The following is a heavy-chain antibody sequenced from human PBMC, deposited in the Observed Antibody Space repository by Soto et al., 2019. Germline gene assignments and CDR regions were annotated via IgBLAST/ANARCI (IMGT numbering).Heavy chain of an antibody. CDR2: ISGSGGST. J-gene: IGHJ5*01. D-gene: IGHD5-12*01. V-gene: IGHV3-23*01. CDR1: GFTFSSYA. CDR3: AKDVDDNVDKYDS. Sequence: GGSLRLSCAASGFTFSSYAMSWVRQAPGKGLEWVPAISGSGGSTYYADSVKGRFTISRDNSKNTLYLQMNSLRAEDTAVYYCAKDVDDNVDKYDSWGQGTLVTVSS.